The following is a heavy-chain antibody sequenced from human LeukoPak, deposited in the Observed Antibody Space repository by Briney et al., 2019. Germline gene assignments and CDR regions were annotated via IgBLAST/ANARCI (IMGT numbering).Heavy chain of an antibody. Sequence: SETLSLTCTVSGGSLSSYYWSWIRQPAGKGLEWIGRIYTSGGTNYNPSLESRVTMSVDTSENRFSLKLSSVTDADTAVYYCARDAGRYYDSSGYRDAFDIWGQGTMVTVSS. CDR2: IYTSGGT. V-gene: IGHV4-4*07. J-gene: IGHJ3*02. CDR3: ARDAGRYYDSSGYRDAFDI. CDR1: GGSLSSYY. D-gene: IGHD3-22*01.